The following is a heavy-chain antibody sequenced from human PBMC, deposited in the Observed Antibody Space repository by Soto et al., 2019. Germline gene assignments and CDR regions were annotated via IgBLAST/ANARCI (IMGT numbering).Heavy chain of an antibody. V-gene: IGHV4-30-2*01. Sequence: SLTSAVYGGSLSRGGYSWSWIRLPPGKGLEWIGYIYHSGSTYYNPSLKSRVTISVDRSKNQFSLKLSSVTAAVSAVCDHRDLHSFPTRRSSDL. CDR1: GGSLSRGGYS. CDR3: RDLHSFPTRRSSDL. D-gene: IGHD1-1*01. CDR2: IYHSGST. J-gene: IGHJ2*01.